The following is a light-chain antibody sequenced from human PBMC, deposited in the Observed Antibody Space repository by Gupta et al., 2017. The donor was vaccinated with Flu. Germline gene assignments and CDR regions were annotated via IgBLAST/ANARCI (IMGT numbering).Light chain of an antibody. Sequence: DSQMTQSPSSLSASVADRVTITCRSSQGIRNDLGWYQQKPGKAPKRLIYAASRVYSGLPSRISSSGSAADFTLTINMRHPEDFVTYCIPEPNSYPRTFGQGTRLEIK. CDR1: QGIRND. V-gene: IGKV1-17*01. CDR2: AAS. J-gene: IGKJ5*01. CDR3: PEPNSYPRT.